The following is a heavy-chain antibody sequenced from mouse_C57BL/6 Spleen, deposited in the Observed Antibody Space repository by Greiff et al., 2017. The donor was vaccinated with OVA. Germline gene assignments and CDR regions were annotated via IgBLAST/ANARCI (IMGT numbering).Heavy chain of an antibody. CDR1: GYTFTEYT. V-gene: IGHV1-62-2*01. CDR3: ARAPYDYDQDWYFDV. Sequence: QVHVKQSGAELVKPGASVKLSCKASGYTFTEYTIHWVKQRSGQGLEWIGWFYPGSGSIKYNEKFKDKATLTADKSSSTVYMELSRLTSEDSAVYFCARAPYDYDQDWYFDVWGTGTTVTVSS. J-gene: IGHJ1*03. D-gene: IGHD2-4*01. CDR2: FYPGSGSI.